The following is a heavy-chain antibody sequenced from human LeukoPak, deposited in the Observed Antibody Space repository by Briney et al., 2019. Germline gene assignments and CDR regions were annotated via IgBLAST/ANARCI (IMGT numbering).Heavy chain of an antibody. D-gene: IGHD6-19*01. CDR2: MNPNSGNT. V-gene: IGHV1-8*02. CDR3: ARMVAVAGTGGYYFDY. Sequence: ASVKVSCKASGYTFTSYDINWVRQATGQGLEWMGWMNPNSGNTGYAQKLQGRVTMTTDTSTSTAYMELRSLRSDDTAVYYCARMVAVAGTGGYYFDYWGQGTLVTVSS. CDR1: GYTFTSYD. J-gene: IGHJ4*02.